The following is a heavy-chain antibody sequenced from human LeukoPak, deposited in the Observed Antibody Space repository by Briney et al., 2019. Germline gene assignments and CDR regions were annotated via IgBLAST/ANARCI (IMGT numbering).Heavy chain of an antibody. CDR2: ISSGGGNT. J-gene: IGHJ3*02. D-gene: IGHD3-16*01. CDR3: AKELRVGAFDI. Sequence: GGSLRLSCAASGFTFSNYAVSWVRQAPGKGLEWVSAISSGGGNTYYTDSVKGRFTISRDNSKNTLYLQMNNLRAEDTAVYYCAKELRVGAFDIWGQGTMVTVSS. CDR1: GFTFSNYA. V-gene: IGHV3-23*01.